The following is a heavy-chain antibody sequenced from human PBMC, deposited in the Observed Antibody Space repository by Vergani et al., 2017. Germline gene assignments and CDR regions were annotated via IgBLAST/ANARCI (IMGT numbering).Heavy chain of an antibody. D-gene: IGHD3-3*01. V-gene: IGHV3-11*01. CDR3: ARASTTPKLRVSGFDY. Sequence: VQLVESGGGLVKPGGSLRLSCAASGFTFSNAWMSWVRQAPGKGLEWVSYISSSGSTIYYADSVKGRFTISRDNAKNSLYLQMNSLRAEDTAVYYCARASTTPKLRVSGFDYWGQGTLVTVSS. CDR2: ISSSGSTI. CDR1: GFTFSNAW. J-gene: IGHJ4*02.